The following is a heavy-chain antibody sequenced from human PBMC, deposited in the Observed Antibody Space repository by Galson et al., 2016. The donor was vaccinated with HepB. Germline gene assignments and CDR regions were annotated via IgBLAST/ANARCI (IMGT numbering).Heavy chain of an antibody. V-gene: IGHV3-23*01. CDR3: SRDKGWGSGHGALDI. J-gene: IGHJ3*02. CDR1: GFTFSTYA. Sequence: SLRLSCAASGFTFSTYAMTWVRQAPGKGLEWVSTISGSGGTTYYADSVKGRFIISRDNSKRKLHLQMNNLSSVTAADTAVYYCSRDKGWGSGHGALDIWGQGTMVIVSS. CDR2: ISGSGGTT. D-gene: IGHD5-12*01.